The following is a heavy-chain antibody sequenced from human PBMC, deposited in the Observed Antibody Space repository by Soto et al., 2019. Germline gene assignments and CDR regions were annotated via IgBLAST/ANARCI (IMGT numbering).Heavy chain of an antibody. CDR3: ATGIKAVVRSWYFDL. D-gene: IGHD5-18*01. Sequence: EVQLVETGGDLIQPGGSLRLSCAASGLSVSSNYMSWVRQAPGRGLEWVSVIYSSGNIYYRDSVEGRFTISRDNSKNTLYLQMNSLRDEDTAVYYCATGIKAVVRSWYFDLWGRGTLVTVSS. CDR2: IYSSGNI. J-gene: IGHJ2*01. V-gene: IGHV3-53*02. CDR1: GLSVSSNY.